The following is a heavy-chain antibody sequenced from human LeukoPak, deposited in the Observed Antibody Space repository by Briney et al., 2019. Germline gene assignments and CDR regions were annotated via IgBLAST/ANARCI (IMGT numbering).Heavy chain of an antibody. CDR3: ARRPQVTVGGWHFDL. CDR2: IYYSGST. J-gene: IGHJ2*01. Sequence: NPSETLSLTCTVSGGSISSYYWSWIRQPPGKGLEWIGYIYYSGSTNYNPSLKSRVTISVDTSKNQFSLKLSSVTAADTAVYYCARRPQVTVGGWHFDLWGRGTLVTVSS. CDR1: GGSISSYY. D-gene: IGHD2-21*02. V-gene: IGHV4-59*08.